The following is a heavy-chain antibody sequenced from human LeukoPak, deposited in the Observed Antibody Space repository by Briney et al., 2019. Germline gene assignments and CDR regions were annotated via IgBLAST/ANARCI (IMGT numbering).Heavy chain of an antibody. CDR3: AKALVGATGQPVDL. D-gene: IGHD1-26*01. V-gene: IGHV3-23*01. CDR1: GFTFSTYA. CDR2: ITGSGGST. J-gene: IGHJ3*01. Sequence: GGSLSLSCSASGFTFSTYALSWVRQAPGQGLEWVSAITGSGGSTYYADSVKGRFAISRDNSKNTLYLQMNSLRAEDTAVYYCAKALVGATGQPVDLWRQGTMVTVSS.